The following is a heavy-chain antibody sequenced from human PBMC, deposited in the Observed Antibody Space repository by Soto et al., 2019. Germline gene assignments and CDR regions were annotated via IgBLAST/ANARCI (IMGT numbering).Heavy chain of an antibody. J-gene: IGHJ6*02. D-gene: IGHD5-18*01. Sequence: RGESLKISCKGSGYSFTSYWIGWVRQMPGKGLEWMGIIYPGDSDTRYSPSFQGQVTISADKSISTAYLQWSSLKASDTAMYYCATRGYSYGLPSRRNYYYYGMDVWGQGTTVTVSS. CDR2: IYPGDSDT. V-gene: IGHV5-51*01. CDR3: ATRGYSYGLPSRRNYYYYGMDV. CDR1: GYSFTSYW.